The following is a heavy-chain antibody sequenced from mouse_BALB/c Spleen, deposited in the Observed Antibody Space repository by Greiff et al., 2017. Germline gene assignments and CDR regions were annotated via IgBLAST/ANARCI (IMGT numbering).Heavy chain of an antibody. J-gene: IGHJ4*01. CDR2: ISSGGSYT. CDR3: ARVYDYGYAMDY. Sequence: DVMLVESGRGLVKPGGSLKLSCAASGFTFSSYAMSWVRQSPEKRLEWVAEISSGGSYTYYPDTVTGRFTISRDNAKNTLYLEMSSLRSEDTAMYYCARVYDYGYAMDYWGQGTSVTVSS. D-gene: IGHD2-4*01. CDR1: GFTFSSYA. V-gene: IGHV5-9-4*01.